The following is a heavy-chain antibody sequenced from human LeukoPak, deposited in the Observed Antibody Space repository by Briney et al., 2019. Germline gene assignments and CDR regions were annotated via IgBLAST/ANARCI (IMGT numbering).Heavy chain of an antibody. CDR3: ARAVGDYTFDY. CDR1: GGSIRSYY. V-gene: IGHV4-59*01. J-gene: IGHJ4*02. Sequence: PSETLSLTCTVSGGSIRSYYWSWFRQPPGKGLEWIAYISNTGSTKYNPSLRSRVTISVDTSNNQFSLKLSSVTAADTAVYYCARAVGDYTFDYWGQGALVTVSS. D-gene: IGHD4-17*01. CDR2: ISNTGST.